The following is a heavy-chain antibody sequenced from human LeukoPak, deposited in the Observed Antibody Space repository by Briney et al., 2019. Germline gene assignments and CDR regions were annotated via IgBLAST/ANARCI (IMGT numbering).Heavy chain of an antibody. CDR1: GYTFTGYY. D-gene: IGHD6-13*01. CDR3: ARDQPRIAGNFNWFDP. CDR2: INPNSGGT. Sequence: ASVKVSCKASGYTFTGYYMHWVRQAPGQGLEWMGWINPNSGGTNYAQKLQGRVTMTTDTSTSTAYMELRSLRSDDTAVYYCARDQPRIAGNFNWFDPWGQGTLVTVSS. V-gene: IGHV1-2*02. J-gene: IGHJ5*02.